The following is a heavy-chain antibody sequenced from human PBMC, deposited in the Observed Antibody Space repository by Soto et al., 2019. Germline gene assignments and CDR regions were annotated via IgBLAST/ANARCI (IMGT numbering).Heavy chain of an antibody. Sequence: SETLSLTCTVSGGSISSYYWSWIRQPAGKGLEWIGRIYTSGSTNYNPSLKSRVTMSVDTSKNQFSLKLSSVTAADTAVYYCARDLDRGDYYYYGMDVWGQGTTVPVSS. J-gene: IGHJ6*02. CDR3: ARDLDRGDYYYYGMDV. V-gene: IGHV4-4*07. CDR2: IYTSGST. D-gene: IGHD3-22*01. CDR1: GGSISSYY.